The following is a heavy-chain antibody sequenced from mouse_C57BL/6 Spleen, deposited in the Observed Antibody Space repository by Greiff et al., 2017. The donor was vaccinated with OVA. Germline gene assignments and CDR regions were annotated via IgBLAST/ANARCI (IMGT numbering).Heavy chain of an antibody. CDR2: INPDSSTI. CDR1: GIDFSRYW. Sequence: EVKVIESGGGLVQPGGSLKLSCAASGIDFSRYWMSWVRRAPGKGLEWIGEINPDSSTINYAPSLKDKFIISRDNAKNTLYLQMSKVRSEDTALYYCARPSTVVAKDWYFDVWGTGTTVTVSS. D-gene: IGHD1-1*01. V-gene: IGHV4-1*01. J-gene: IGHJ1*03. CDR3: ARPSTVVAKDWYFDV.